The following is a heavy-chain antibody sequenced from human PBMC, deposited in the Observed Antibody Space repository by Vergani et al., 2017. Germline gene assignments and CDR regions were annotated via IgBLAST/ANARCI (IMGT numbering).Heavy chain of an antibody. CDR2: IYYSGST. J-gene: IGHJ4*02. V-gene: IGHV4-39*01. Sequence: QLQLQESGPGLVKPSETLSLTCTVSGGSISSSSYYWGWIRQPPGKGLEWIGSIYYSGSTYYNPSLKSRVTISVDTSKNQFSLKLSSVTAADTAVYYCARLESSGTYCSSTSCPNDYWGQGTLVTVSS. CDR3: ARLESSGTYCSSTSCPNDY. D-gene: IGHD2-2*01. CDR1: GGSISSSSYY.